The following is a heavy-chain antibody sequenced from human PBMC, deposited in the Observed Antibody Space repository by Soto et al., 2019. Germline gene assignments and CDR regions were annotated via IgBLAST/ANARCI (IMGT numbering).Heavy chain of an antibody. CDR2: IYYSGST. V-gene: IGHV4-30-4*01. CDR3: ARAKEMGYFDL. CDR1: GGSISSGDYD. J-gene: IGHJ2*01. Sequence: QVQLQESGPGLVKPSQTLYLNCTVSGGSISSGDYDWSWIRQPPGKGLEWIGYIYYSGSTYYNPSLKSRVTISVDTSKNQFSLKLSSVTDADTAVYYCARAKEMGYFDLWGRGTLVTVSS.